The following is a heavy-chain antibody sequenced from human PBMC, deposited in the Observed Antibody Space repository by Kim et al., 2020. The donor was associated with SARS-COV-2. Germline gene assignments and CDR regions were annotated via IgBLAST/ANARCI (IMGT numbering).Heavy chain of an antibody. Sequence: GGSLRLSCAASGFTFSSYAMHWVRQAPGKGLEWVAVISYDGSNKYYADSVKGRFTISRDNSKNTLYLQMNSLRAEDTAVYYCARVGSAGELPNYWGQGTLVTVSS. CDR1: GFTFSSYA. D-gene: IGHD1-26*01. J-gene: IGHJ4*02. CDR3: ARVGSAGELPNY. V-gene: IGHV3-30*04. CDR2: ISYDGSNK.